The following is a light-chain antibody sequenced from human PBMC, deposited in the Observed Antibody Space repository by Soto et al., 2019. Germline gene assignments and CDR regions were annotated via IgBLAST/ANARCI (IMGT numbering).Light chain of an antibody. CDR1: QSVSSY. CDR2: DAS. J-gene: IGKJ1*01. V-gene: IGKV3-11*01. Sequence: EIVLPQSPGTLYLSPGEIATLSCRASQSVSSYLAWYHQKPGQAPRLLIYDASTRATGISARFSGSGSGTDFTLTISSLGPEDIAVYYCQQRSNWPVTFGQGTKVEV. CDR3: QQRSNWPVT.